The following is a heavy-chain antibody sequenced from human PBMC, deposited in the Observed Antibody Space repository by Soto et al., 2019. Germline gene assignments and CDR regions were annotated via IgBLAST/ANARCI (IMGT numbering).Heavy chain of an antibody. D-gene: IGHD3-3*01. V-gene: IGHV1-2*02. J-gene: IGHJ3*02. CDR2: INPATGAA. Sequence: QLHLVQSGAVVKKPGASVTVSCSASGYPVTAYYMHWVRQAPGRGLEWMGGINPATGAAKYTQTFRGRGTLARDTSTSTGFMELGGLTSGDTAVFYCARGGGVGVAGSAAFDMWGQGTLVTVSS. CDR1: GYPVTAYY. CDR3: ARGGGVGVAGSAAFDM.